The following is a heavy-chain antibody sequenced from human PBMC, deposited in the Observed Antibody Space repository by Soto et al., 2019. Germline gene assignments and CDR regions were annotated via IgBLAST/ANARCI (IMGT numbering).Heavy chain of an antibody. J-gene: IGHJ4*02. CDR1: GFTFSDHY. CDR2: TGNKANSYTT. Sequence: EVQLVESGGGLVQPGGSLRLSCAASGFTFSDHYMDWVRQAPGKGLEWVGRTGNKANSYTTEYAASVKGRCTISRDDSKNSLYLQMNSLKTEDTAVYYCARLSGNYYPDYWGQGTLVTVSS. CDR3: ARLSGNYYPDY. V-gene: IGHV3-72*01. D-gene: IGHD1-26*01.